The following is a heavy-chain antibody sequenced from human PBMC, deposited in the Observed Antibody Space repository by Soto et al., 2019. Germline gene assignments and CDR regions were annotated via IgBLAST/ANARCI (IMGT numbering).Heavy chain of an antibody. V-gene: IGHV1-2*02. J-gene: IGHJ5*02. CDR3: ARVTLKAGNWFDP. CDR2: INPNSRGT. CDR1: GYTFTDYF. Sequence: QVQLVQSGAEVKKPGASVKVSCKASGYTFTDYFIHWVRQAPEQGFEWMGWINPNSRGTNYAQKFQGRVTMTRDTSNSTAYMELRGLRSDDTAVYYCARVTLKAGNWFDPWGQGTLVTVSS.